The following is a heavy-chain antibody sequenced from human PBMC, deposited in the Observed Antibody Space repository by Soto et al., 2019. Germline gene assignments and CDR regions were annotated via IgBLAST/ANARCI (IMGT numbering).Heavy chain of an antibody. D-gene: IGHD1-26*01. Sequence: VKVSCKASGYTFSNFGINWVRQAPGQGLEWMGWITPYNGNANYAQKYQDRLTVTTDTSTNTAYLELRSLRSDDTAVYFCARARMYSGAYHDYWGQGTLVTVSS. CDR1: GYTFSNFG. CDR2: ITPYNGNA. CDR3: ARARMYSGAYHDY. J-gene: IGHJ4*02. V-gene: IGHV1-18*04.